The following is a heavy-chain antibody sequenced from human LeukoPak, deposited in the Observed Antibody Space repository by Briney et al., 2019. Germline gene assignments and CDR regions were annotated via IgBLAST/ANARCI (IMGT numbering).Heavy chain of an antibody. D-gene: IGHD3-22*01. Sequence: QPGGSLRLSCAASGFTFSGHWMHWVRQAPGKGLVWASRINNGGSDTVYAYSVKGRFTISRDNAKNSLYLQMNSLRAEDTAVYYCARDLRYYYDSSGYKGGTWGQGTLVTVSS. V-gene: IGHV3-74*01. CDR2: INNGGSDT. CDR1: GFTFSGHW. J-gene: IGHJ5*02. CDR3: ARDLRYYYDSSGYKGGT.